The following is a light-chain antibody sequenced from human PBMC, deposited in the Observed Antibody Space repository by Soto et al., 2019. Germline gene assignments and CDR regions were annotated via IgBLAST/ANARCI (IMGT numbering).Light chain of an antibody. CDR2: EGS. Sequence: QSVLTQPASVSGSPGQSITISCTGTSSDVGSYNLVSWYQQHPGKAPKLMIYEGSKRPSGVSNRFSGSKSGNTASLTISGLQDEDEAFYYCTSSADSSTPYVFAIWPTVTVL. V-gene: IGLV2-23*01. J-gene: IGLJ1*01. CDR1: SSDVGSYNL. CDR3: TSSADSSTPYV.